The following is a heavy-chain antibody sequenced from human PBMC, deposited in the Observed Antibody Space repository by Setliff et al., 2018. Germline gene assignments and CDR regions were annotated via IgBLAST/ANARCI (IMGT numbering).Heavy chain of an antibody. CDR3: AKDIVRYYFDTRSFDL. CDR1: GFSFNDYA. J-gene: IGHJ2*01. D-gene: IGHD3-22*01. CDR2: ISWDGGNM. V-gene: IGHV3-9*01. Sequence: PGGSLRLSCAASGFSFNDYAMHWVRQTPGKGLEWVSGISWDGGNMDYADSVKGRFTISRDNAKNSLYLQMNSLGATDTAFYYCAKDIVRYYFDTRSFDLWGRGTLVTVSS.